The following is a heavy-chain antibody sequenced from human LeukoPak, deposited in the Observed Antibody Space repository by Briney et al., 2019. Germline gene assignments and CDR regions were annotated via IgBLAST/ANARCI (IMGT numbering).Heavy chain of an antibody. Sequence: ASVKVSCKASGYTFTSYGTSWVRQAPGQGLEWMGWISAYNGNTNYAQKLQGRVTMTTDTSTSTAYMELRSLRSDDTAVYFCARLGCNNGSCYKYYFDYWGQGTLVTVSS. CDR3: ARLGCNNGSCYKYYFDY. J-gene: IGHJ4*02. D-gene: IGHD2-15*01. CDR2: ISAYNGNT. V-gene: IGHV1-18*01. CDR1: GYTFTSYG.